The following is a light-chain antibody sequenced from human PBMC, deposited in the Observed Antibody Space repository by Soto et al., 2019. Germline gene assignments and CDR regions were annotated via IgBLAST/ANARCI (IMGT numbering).Light chain of an antibody. V-gene: IGLV1-44*01. J-gene: IGLJ2*01. Sequence: QSVLTQPPSASGTPGQRVTISCSGSSSNIGSNTVNWYQQLPGTAPKLLIYSNNQRPSGVPDRFSGSKSGTSATPAISGLQSEDEADDDCAAWDDSLNAYVVFGGGTKLTVL. CDR2: SNN. CDR3: AAWDDSLNAYVV. CDR1: SSNIGSNT.